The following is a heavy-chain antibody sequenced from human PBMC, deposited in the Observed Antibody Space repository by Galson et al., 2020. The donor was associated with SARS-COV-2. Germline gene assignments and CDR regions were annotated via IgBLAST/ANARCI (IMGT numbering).Heavy chain of an antibody. J-gene: IGHJ4*02. CDR2: IYYSGST. Sequence: SETLSLTCTVPGGSISSSSYYWGWIRQPPGKGLEWIGSIYYSGSTYYNPSLKSRVTISVDTSKNQFSLKLSSVTAADTAVYYCASPSRKYSSKDYWGQGTLVTVSS. CDR1: GGSISSSSYY. CDR3: ASPSRKYSSKDY. D-gene: IGHD6-13*01. V-gene: IGHV4-39*01.